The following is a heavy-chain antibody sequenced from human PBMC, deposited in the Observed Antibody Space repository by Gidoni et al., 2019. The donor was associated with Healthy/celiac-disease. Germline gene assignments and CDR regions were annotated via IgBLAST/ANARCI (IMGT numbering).Heavy chain of an antibody. CDR3: AKDWVQLERPHDFDY. CDR2: ISGSGGST. D-gene: IGHD1-1*01. V-gene: IGHV3-23*01. CDR1: GFPFSSYA. Sequence: EVQLLESGGGLVQPGGSLRLSCAASGFPFSSYAMSWVRQAPGKGLEWVSAISGSGGSTYYADSVKGRFTISRDNSKNTLYLQMTSLRAEDTAVYYCAKDWVQLERPHDFDYWGQGTLVTVSS. J-gene: IGHJ4*02.